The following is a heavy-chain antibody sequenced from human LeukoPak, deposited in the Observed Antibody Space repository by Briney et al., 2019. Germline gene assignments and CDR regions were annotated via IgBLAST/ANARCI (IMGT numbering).Heavy chain of an antibody. D-gene: IGHD3-22*01. CDR1: GFTVSSNY. V-gene: IGHV3-66*02. J-gene: IGHJ6*02. CDR3: ARPLSNGYFHDSGGYYPYAMDV. Sequence: GSLRLSCAASGFTVSSNYMNWVRQAPGKGLEWVSVINSAGNAYYADSVKGRFSISRDNSKNTLYLQMNSLRGYDSAVYYCARPLSNGYFHDSGGYYPYAMDVWGQGTTVTVSS. CDR2: INSAGNA.